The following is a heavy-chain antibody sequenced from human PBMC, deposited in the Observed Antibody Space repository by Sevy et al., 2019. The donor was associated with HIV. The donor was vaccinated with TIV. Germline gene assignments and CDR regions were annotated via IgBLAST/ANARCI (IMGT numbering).Heavy chain of an antibody. CDR2: IYYSGST. CDR1: GGSISSSSYY. CDR3: ARQGYSSSWYVSPNWFDP. Sequence: SETLSLTCTVSGGSISSSSYYWGWIRQPPGKGLEWIGSIYYSGSTYYNPSLKSRITISVDTSKNQFSLKLSSVTAADTGVYYCARQGYSSSWYVSPNWFDPWGQGTLVTVSS. D-gene: IGHD6-13*01. J-gene: IGHJ5*02. V-gene: IGHV4-39*01.